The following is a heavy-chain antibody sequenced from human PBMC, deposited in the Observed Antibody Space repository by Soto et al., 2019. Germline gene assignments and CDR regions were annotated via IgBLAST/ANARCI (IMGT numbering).Heavy chain of an antibody. J-gene: IGHJ1*01. Sequence: GGSLRLSCAASGFTFSSYAMSWVRQAPGKGLEWVSAISGSGGSTYYADSVKGRFTISRDNSKNTLYLQMNSLRAEDTAVYYCAKGTYYDFWSGYYPRSAEYFQHWGQGTLVTVSS. CDR3: AKGTYYDFWSGYYPRSAEYFQH. V-gene: IGHV3-23*01. CDR2: ISGSGGST. D-gene: IGHD3-3*01. CDR1: GFTFSSYA.